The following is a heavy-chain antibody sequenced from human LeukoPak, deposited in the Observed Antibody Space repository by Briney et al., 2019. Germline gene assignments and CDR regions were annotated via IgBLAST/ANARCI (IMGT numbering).Heavy chain of an antibody. J-gene: IGHJ4*02. CDR2: ISGNGGST. D-gene: IGHD6-19*01. CDR3: ARGVGFSTGWYYFDY. CDR1: GFTFSTYT. Sequence: GGSLRLSCAASGFTFSTYTIHWVRQAPGEGLEYVSAISGNGGSTYYANSVKGRFTISRDNSKNTLYLQMGSLRAEDMAVYYCARGVGFSTGWYYFDYWGQGTLVAVSS. V-gene: IGHV3-64*01.